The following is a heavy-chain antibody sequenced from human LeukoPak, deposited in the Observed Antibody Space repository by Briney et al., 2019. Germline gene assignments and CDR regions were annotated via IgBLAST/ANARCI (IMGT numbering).Heavy chain of an antibody. D-gene: IGHD3-10*01. V-gene: IGHV4-59*08. CDR2: IYYSGST. J-gene: IGHJ4*02. CDR1: GGSISSYY. CDR3: ARRNFYNTGSYFDY. Sequence: SETLSLTCTVSGGSISSYYWSWIRQPPGKGLEWIGYIYYSGSTNYNPSLKSRVTISVDTSNNQFSLKLTSVTAADAAVYYCARRNFYNTGSYFDYWGQGTLVTVSS.